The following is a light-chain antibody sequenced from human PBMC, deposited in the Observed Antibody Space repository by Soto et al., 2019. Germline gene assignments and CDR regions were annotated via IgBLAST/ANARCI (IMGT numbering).Light chain of an antibody. CDR1: QSVSSY. J-gene: IGKJ4*01. CDR3: QHRYNWPLT. Sequence: EIVLTQSPATLSLSPGERATLSCRASQSVSSYLAWYQHKPGQDPRLLIYDASNRATGIPVRFSGSGSGTDFTLTISSLDPEDFAVYYCQHRYNWPLTFGGGTKVEIK. CDR2: DAS. V-gene: IGKV3-11*01.